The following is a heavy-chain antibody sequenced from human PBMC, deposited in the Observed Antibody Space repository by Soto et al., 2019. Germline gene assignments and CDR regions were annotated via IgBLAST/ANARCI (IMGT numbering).Heavy chain of an antibody. Sequence: PGGSLRLSCAASGFTFSSYVMSWVRQAPGTGLEWVSGISGSGTNTYYADSVKGRFTISRDNSKNTLYLQMTSLRAEDTAEYYCAKDNSPYSGYNSFDYWGEGTLVTVSS. D-gene: IGHD5-12*01. CDR2: ISGSGTNT. J-gene: IGHJ4*02. CDR3: AKDNSPYSGYNSFDY. V-gene: IGHV3-23*01. CDR1: GFTFSSYV.